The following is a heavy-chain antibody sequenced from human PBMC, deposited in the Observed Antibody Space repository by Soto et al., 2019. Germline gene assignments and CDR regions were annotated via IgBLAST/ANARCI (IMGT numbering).Heavy chain of an antibody. Sequence: EVQLVESGGGLVQPGGSLRLSCAASGFTVSNNYMSWVRQAPGKGPEWVSVIYAGGDTYYADSAKGRFTISRDNSKNTLNLQMTSLRAEHTAVYYCASDPVIGVFDLWGRGTLVTVSS. CDR3: ASDPVIGVFDL. CDR2: IYAGGDT. D-gene: IGHD2-8*01. CDR1: GFTVSNNY. J-gene: IGHJ2*01. V-gene: IGHV3-66*01.